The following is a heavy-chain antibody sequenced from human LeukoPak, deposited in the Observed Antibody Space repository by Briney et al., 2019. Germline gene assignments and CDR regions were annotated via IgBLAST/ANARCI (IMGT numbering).Heavy chain of an antibody. D-gene: IGHD3-10*01. CDR1: GLTVSSNY. J-gene: IGHJ4*02. CDR2: INWNGGRT. V-gene: IGHV3-20*04. Sequence: GGSLRLSCAASGLTVSSNYMSWVRQAPGKGLEWVSGINWNGGRTGYADSVKGRFTISRDNAKNSLYLQMNSLRAEDTALYYCARGYGSGSYLYWGQGTLVSVSS. CDR3: ARGYGSGSYLY.